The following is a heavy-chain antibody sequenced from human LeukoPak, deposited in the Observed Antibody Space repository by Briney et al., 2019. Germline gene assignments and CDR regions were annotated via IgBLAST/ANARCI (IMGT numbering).Heavy chain of an antibody. J-gene: IGHJ3*02. Sequence: GSLRLSCAASGFTFSNYAMSWVRQPPGKGLEWIGEIYHSGSTNYNPSLKSRVTISVDKSKNQLSLKLSSVTAADTAVYYCARVQQLVLGDAFDIWGQGTMVTVSS. D-gene: IGHD6-13*01. CDR3: ARVQQLVLGDAFDI. V-gene: IGHV4-4*02. CDR1: GFTFSNYAM. CDR2: IYHSGST.